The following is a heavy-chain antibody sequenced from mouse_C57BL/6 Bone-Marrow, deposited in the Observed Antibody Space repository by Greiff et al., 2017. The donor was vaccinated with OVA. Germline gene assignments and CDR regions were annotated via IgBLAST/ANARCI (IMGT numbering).Heavy chain of an antibody. D-gene: IGHD1-1*01. J-gene: IGHJ3*01. Sequence: QVQLKQPGAELVKPGASVKLSCKASGYTFTSYWMHWVKQRPGQGLEWIGMIHPNSGSTNYNEKFKSKATLTVDNSSSTAYMQLSSLTSEDSAVYYCARFPYYYGSSPWFAYWGQGTLVTVSA. CDR1: GYTFTSYW. CDR3: ARFPYYYGSSPWFAY. V-gene: IGHV1-64*01. CDR2: IHPNSGST.